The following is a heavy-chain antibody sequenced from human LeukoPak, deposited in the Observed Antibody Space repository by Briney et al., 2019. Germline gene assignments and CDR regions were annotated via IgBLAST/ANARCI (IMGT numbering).Heavy chain of an antibody. CDR1: GFTFSSYS. CDR2: ISSSSSYI. J-gene: IGHJ6*02. D-gene: IGHD4-17*01. Sequence: GGSLRLFCAASGFTFSSYSMNWVRQAPGKGLEGVSSISSSSSYIYYADSVKGPFTISRHTSKNSLYLQMNSLRAEHTAVYYCARVNPYGDYGLVKDYYYGMDVWGQGTTVTVSS. CDR3: ARVNPYGDYGLVKDYYYGMDV. V-gene: IGHV3-21*01.